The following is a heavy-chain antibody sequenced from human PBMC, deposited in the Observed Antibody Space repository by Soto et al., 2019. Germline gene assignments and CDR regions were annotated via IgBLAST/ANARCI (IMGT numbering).Heavy chain of an antibody. CDR3: ARDSGWYCFDY. CDR2: VNAGNGNT. Sequence: QVQLVQSGAEEKKPGASVKVSCKASGYTFTSYAMHWVRQAPGQRLEWMGWVNAGNGNTKYSQKFQGRVTITRDTSASTAYMELSSLRSEDTAVYYCARDSGWYCFDYWGQGTLVTVSS. V-gene: IGHV1-3*05. J-gene: IGHJ4*02. D-gene: IGHD6-19*01. CDR1: GYTFTSYA.